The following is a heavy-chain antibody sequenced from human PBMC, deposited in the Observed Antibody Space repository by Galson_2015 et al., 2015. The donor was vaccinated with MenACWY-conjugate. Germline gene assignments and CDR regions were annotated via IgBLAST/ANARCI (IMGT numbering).Heavy chain of an antibody. CDR1: EFTFSSSG. V-gene: IGHV3-30*18. D-gene: IGHD6-13*01. Sequence: SLRLSCAASEFTFSSSGMHWVRQAPGKGLEWVAVISSDGSNKYYADSVKGRFTISRDISKNTLYLQMNSLRAEDTAVYYCANWEGRAATGSNYWGQGTLVTVSS. J-gene: IGHJ4*02. CDR3: ANWEGRAATGSNY. CDR2: ISSDGSNK.